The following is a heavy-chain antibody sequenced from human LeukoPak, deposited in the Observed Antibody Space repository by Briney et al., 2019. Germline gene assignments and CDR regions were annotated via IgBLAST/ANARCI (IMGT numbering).Heavy chain of an antibody. J-gene: IGHJ5*02. V-gene: IGHV1-46*01. CDR3: AREDYYGSGSFSNWFDP. CDR1: GYTFTSYY. Sequence: ASVKVSCKASGYTFTSYYMHWVRQAPGQGREWMGIINPSGGSTSYAQKFQGRITMTWNTSISTAYMELSSLRCEDTAIYYCAREDYYGSGSFSNWFDPWGQGTLVTVSS. CDR2: INPSGGST. D-gene: IGHD3-10*01.